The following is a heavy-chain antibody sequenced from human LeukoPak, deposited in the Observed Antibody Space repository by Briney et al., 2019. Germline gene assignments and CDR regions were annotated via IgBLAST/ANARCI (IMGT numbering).Heavy chain of an antibody. Sequence: PSQTLSLTCTVSGGSISSGGYYWSWIRQPPGKGLEWIGYIYHSGSTYYNPSLKSRVTISVDTSKNQFSLKLSSVTAADTAVYYCARGLWSGYSHYYYYYMDVWGKGTTVTVSS. V-gene: IGHV4-30-2*01. D-gene: IGHD3-3*01. CDR3: ARGLWSGYSHYYYYYMDV. CDR1: GGSISSGGYY. J-gene: IGHJ6*03. CDR2: IYHSGST.